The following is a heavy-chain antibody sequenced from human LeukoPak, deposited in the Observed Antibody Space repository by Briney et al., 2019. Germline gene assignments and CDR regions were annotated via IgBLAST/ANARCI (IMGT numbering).Heavy chain of an antibody. Sequence: SETLSLTCTVSGGSISSYYWSWIRQPPGKGLEWIGYIYYSGSTNYNPSLKSRVTISVDTSKNQFSLKLSSVTAAGTAVYYCARTVVVPAATTEFDYWGQGTLVTASS. D-gene: IGHD2-2*01. CDR2: IYYSGST. V-gene: IGHV4-59*01. J-gene: IGHJ4*02. CDR1: GGSISSYY. CDR3: ARTVVVPAATTEFDY.